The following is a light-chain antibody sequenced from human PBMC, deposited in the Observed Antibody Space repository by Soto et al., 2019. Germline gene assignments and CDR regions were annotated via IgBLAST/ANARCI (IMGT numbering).Light chain of an antibody. CDR1: QSVSSSY. Sequence: EIVLTQSPGTLSLSPGERATLSCRASQSVSSSYLAWYRQKPGQAPRLLIYGASSRATGIPDRFSGSGSGTHFALTISRLEPEDFAVYYCRQYGSSRTFVQVTKVEIK. CDR2: GAS. J-gene: IGKJ1*01. CDR3: RQYGSSRT. V-gene: IGKV3-20*01.